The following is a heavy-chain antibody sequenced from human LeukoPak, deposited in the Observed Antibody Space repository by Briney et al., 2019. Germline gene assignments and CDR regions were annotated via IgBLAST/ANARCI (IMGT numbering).Heavy chain of an antibody. CDR2: ITSSGDDI. V-gene: IGHV3-11*01. D-gene: IGHD5-12*01. Sequence: GGSLRLSCAASGFSFSDYYMSWIRQAPGKGLEWVAYITSSGDDIYYADSVKGRFTISRDNAKNALLLQMNSLRVEDTATYYCASDIVATSGDFWGQGTLVSVSS. CDR3: ASDIVATSGDF. CDR1: GFSFSDYY. J-gene: IGHJ4*02.